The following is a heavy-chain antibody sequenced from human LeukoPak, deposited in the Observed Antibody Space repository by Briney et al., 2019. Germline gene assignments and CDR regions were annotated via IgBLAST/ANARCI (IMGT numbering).Heavy chain of an antibody. CDR1: GYTFTSYG. CDR3: AREEPGYCSGGSCYWNYYYYGMDV. J-gene: IGHJ6*02. V-gene: IGHV1-18*01. D-gene: IGHD2-15*01. Sequence: ASVKVSCTAAGYTFTSYGISWGRQAPGQGLEWRGWISVYNGNRNYAQKLQGRVTMTTDTSTSTAYMELRSLRSDDTAVYYCAREEPGYCSGGSCYWNYYYYGMDVWGQGTTVTVSS. CDR2: ISVYNGNR.